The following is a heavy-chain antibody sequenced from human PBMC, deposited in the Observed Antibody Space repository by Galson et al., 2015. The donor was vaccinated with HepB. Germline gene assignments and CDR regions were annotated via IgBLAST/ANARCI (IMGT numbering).Heavy chain of an antibody. CDR1: GGSISRYY. J-gene: IGHJ4*02. CDR3: ASAPKGGSHLFY. D-gene: IGHD1-26*01. Sequence: ETLSLTCTVSGGSISRYYWSWIRQPPGKGLEWIGYIYYSGSTNYNPSLKSRVTISVDTSKNQFSLKLSSVTAADTAVYYWASAPKGGSHLFYWGQGTLVTVSS. CDR2: IYYSGST. V-gene: IGHV4-59*08.